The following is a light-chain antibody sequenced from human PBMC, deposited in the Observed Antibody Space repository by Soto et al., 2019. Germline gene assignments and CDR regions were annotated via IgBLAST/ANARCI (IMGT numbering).Light chain of an antibody. J-gene: IGLJ1*01. V-gene: IGLV2-14*03. Sequence: QSALTQPASLYGSPGQSITISCTGASSDVGGFDHVSWYQQHPGKVPRLLIYDVSSRPSGVSDRFSGSKSGNTASLTISGLQAEDEADYYCNSFTTTNTYVFGTGTKVTVL. CDR2: DVS. CDR3: NSFTTTNTYV. CDR1: SSDVGGFDH.